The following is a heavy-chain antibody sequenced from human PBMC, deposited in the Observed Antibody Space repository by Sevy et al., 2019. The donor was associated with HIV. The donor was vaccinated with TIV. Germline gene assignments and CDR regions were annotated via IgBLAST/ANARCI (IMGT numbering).Heavy chain of an antibody. CDR1: GFSFSSYG. V-gene: IGHV3-30*02. CDR2: IQYDGSNK. Sequence: GGSLRLSCAASGFSFSSYGMHWVRQAPGKGLEWMSYIQYDGSNKDYADSVKGRFTISRDNSKNTLYLQMNSLTVEDTAVLYCVKEGGGEGGDHWGQGTLVTVSS. CDR3: VKEGGGEGGDH. D-gene: IGHD2-21*01. J-gene: IGHJ4*02.